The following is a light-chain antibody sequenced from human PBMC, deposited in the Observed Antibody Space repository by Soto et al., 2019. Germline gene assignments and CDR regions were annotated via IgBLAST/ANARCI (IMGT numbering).Light chain of an antibody. CDR2: SNN. Sequence: QSVLTQPPSASGTPGQRVTISCSGSSSNIGSNTVNWYQQIPGTAPKLLIYSNNQRPSGVPDRFSGSKSGTSASLAISGLQSEDEADYYGAAWDDSLNGPVFGGGTKLTVL. CDR1: SSNIGSNT. V-gene: IGLV1-44*01. J-gene: IGLJ2*01. CDR3: AAWDDSLNGPV.